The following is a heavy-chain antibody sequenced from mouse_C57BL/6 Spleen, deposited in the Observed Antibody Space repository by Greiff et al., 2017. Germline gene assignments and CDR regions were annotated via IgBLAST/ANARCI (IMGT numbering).Heavy chain of an antibody. Sequence: EVQLQQSGPELVKPGASVKIPCKASGYTFTDYNMDWVKQSHGKSLEWIGDINPNNGGTIYNQKFKGKATLTVDKSSSTAYMELRSLTSEDTAVYYCARSPIYSNYPYYFDYWGQGTTLTVSS. CDR1: GYTFTDYN. CDR3: ARSPIYSNYPYYFDY. D-gene: IGHD2-5*01. J-gene: IGHJ2*01. CDR2: INPNNGGT. V-gene: IGHV1-18*01.